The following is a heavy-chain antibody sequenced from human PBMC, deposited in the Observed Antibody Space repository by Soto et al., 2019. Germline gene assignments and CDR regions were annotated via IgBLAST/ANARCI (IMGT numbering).Heavy chain of an antibody. J-gene: IGHJ4*02. CDR2: IKKDGSEE. V-gene: IGHV3-7*01. Sequence: GGPLRPSFTASGFPFRTYWMSWVRQAPGQGLEWVANIKKDGSEEYYVDSVKGRFTISRDSAKNSLYLQMNSLRAEDTAVYYCANSSDTGHLFDFWGQGALVNVYS. CDR3: ANSSDTGHLFDF. CDR1: GFPFRTYW. D-gene: IGHD2-8*02.